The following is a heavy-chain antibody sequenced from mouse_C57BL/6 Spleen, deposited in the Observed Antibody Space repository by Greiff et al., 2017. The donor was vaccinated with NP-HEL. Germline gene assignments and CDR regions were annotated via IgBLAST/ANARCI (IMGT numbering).Heavy chain of an antibody. CDR1: GYSITSGYY. CDR3: ARGEIGDYYDERTWVAY. D-gene: IGHD1-1*01. V-gene: IGHV3-6*01. J-gene: IGHJ3*01. Sequence: VQLQQSGPGLVKPSQSLSLTCSVTGYSITSGYYWNWIRQFPGNNLEWMGYISYAVSNNYNPSLNIRISIPRDTSKNQFFLKFNSVTTEDTATYYCARGEIGDYYDERTWVAYWGQGTLVTVAA. CDR2: ISYAVSN.